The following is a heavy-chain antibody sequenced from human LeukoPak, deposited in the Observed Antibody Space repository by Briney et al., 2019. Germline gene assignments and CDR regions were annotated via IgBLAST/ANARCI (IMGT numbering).Heavy chain of an antibody. Sequence: PGGSLRLSCAASGFTFSGYAMSWVRQAPGKGLEWVSAISGSGGNTYYADSVKGRFTISRDNSKNTLYLQMNSLRAEDTAVYYCAKARGYSYGYAFDIWGQGTMVTVSS. CDR2: ISGSGGNT. CDR3: AKARGYSYGYAFDI. V-gene: IGHV3-23*01. CDR1: GFTFSGYA. J-gene: IGHJ3*02. D-gene: IGHD5-18*01.